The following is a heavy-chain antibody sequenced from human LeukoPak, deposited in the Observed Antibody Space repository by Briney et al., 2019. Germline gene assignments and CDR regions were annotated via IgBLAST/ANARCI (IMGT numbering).Heavy chain of an antibody. J-gene: IGHJ4*02. D-gene: IGHD4-23*01. CDR3: AIPFGGNSGRPDY. Sequence: ASVKVSCKASGGTFISYAISWVRQAPGQGLEWMGGIIPIFGTANYAQKFQGRVTITADESTSTAYMELSSLRSEDTAVYYCAIPFGGNSGRPDYWGKGTLVTVSS. CDR1: GGTFISYA. V-gene: IGHV1-69*13. CDR2: IIPIFGTA.